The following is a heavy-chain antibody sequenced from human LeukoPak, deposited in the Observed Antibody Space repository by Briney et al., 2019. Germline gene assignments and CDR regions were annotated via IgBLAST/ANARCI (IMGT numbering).Heavy chain of an antibody. J-gene: IGHJ4*02. V-gene: IGHV1-2*02. D-gene: IGHD6-13*01. Sequence: ASVKVSCKASGYTFTGYYMHWARQAPGQGLEWMGWINPNSGGTKYAQKFQRRVTMPRDTSNSTAYMELSSLRCDDAAVYYCARVSSSWSVYFYYWGQGTLVTVSS. CDR1: GYTFTGYY. CDR3: ARVSSSWSVYFYY. CDR2: INPNSGGT.